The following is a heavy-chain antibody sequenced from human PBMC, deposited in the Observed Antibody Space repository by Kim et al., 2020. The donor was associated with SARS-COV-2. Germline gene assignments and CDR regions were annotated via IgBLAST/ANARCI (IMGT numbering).Heavy chain of an antibody. CDR3: AKDSGAFDI. V-gene: IGHV3-9*01. Sequence: GVSLRLSCAASGFTFDDYAMHWVRQAPGKGLEWVSGISWNSGSIGYADSVKGRFTISRDNAKNSLYLQMNSLRAEDTALYYCAKDSGAFDIWGQGTMVTVSS. CDR1: GFTFDDYA. J-gene: IGHJ3*02. CDR2: ISWNSGSI.